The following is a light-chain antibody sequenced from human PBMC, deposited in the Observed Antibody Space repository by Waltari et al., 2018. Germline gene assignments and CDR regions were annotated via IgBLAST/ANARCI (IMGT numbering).Light chain of an antibody. Sequence: QSALTQPRSVSGSPGQSVTISCTGTSSDVGGYNYVSWYQHHPGNAPKLIIYDVTKRPSGVPDRFSASKSDNTASRTISGLQAEDEADYYCCSYAGSITFWVFGGGTKLTVL. CDR3: CSYAGSITFWV. CDR1: SSDVGGYNY. V-gene: IGLV2-11*01. CDR2: DVT. J-gene: IGLJ3*02.